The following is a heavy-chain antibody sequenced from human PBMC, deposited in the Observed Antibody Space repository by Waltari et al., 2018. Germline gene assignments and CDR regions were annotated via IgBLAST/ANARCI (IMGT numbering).Heavy chain of an antibody. D-gene: IGHD3-16*01. J-gene: IGHJ2*01. V-gene: IGHV4-34*01. CDR2: INHSGST. Sequence: QVQLQQWGAGLLKPSETLSLTCAVYGGSFSGYYWSWIRQPPGKGLEWIGEINHSGSTNYNPSLKSRVTISVDTSNNQFSRKLSSVTVSVSMMQRRPRSTRTMIKYFDLWGRGTLVTVSS. CDR3: PRSTRTMIKYFDL. CDR1: GGSFSGYY.